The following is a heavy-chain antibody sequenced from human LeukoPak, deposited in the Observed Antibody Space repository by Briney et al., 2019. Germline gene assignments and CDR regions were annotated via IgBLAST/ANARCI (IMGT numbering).Heavy chain of an antibody. Sequence: ASVKVSCKVSGYTLTELSMHWVRQAPGKGLEWMGGFDPEDGETIYAQEFQGRVTMTEDTSTDTAYMELSSLRSEDTAVYYCAARWELIPADAFDIWGQGTMVTVSS. CDR1: GYTLTELS. V-gene: IGHV1-24*01. CDR2: FDPEDGET. J-gene: IGHJ3*02. CDR3: AARWELIPADAFDI. D-gene: IGHD1-26*01.